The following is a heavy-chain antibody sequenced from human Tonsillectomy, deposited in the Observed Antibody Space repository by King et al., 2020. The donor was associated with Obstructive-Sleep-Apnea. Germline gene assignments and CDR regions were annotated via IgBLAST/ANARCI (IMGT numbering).Heavy chain of an antibody. V-gene: IGHV4-30-4*01. Sequence: VQLQESGPGLVKPSQTLSLTCTVSGGSISSGYYYWNWIRQPPGKGLEWIGYIYYSGSTYNNPSLKSRVTISVDTSKNQFSLKLTSVTAADTAVYYCASSEYGDYGGYFDFWGKGALVTVSS. D-gene: IGHD4-17*01. CDR3: ASSEYGDYGGYFDF. J-gene: IGHJ4*02. CDR2: IYYSGST. CDR1: GGSISSGYYY.